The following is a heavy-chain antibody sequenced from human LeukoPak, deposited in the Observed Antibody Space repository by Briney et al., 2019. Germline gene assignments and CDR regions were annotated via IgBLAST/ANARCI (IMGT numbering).Heavy chain of an antibody. CDR3: ARSLPNWNDGWRAFDI. D-gene: IGHD1-20*01. Sequence: ASVKVSCKASGFTFTSSAVQWVRQARGQRLEWIGWIVVGSGNTNYAQKFQERVTITRDMSTSTAYMELSSLKASDTAMYYCARSLPNWNDGWRAFDIWGQGTMVTVSS. CDR1: GFTFTSSA. V-gene: IGHV1-58*01. J-gene: IGHJ3*02. CDR2: IVVGSGNT.